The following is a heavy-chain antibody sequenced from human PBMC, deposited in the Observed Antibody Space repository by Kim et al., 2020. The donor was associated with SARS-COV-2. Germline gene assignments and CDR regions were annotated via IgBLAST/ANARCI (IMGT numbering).Heavy chain of an antibody. D-gene: IGHD3-22*01. CDR1: GDSISSYY. CDR3: ARGGDYYVSVAYY. J-gene: IGHJ4*02. CDR2: IFHGGSR. V-gene: IGHV4-59*13. Sequence: SETLSLTCTVSGDSISSYYWTWIRQPPGKGLEWIGYIFHGGSRNSSPSLKSRVTMSLDTSRNQFSLRLTSMSAADTAVYYCARGGDYYVSVAYYWGRGTLVPVSS.